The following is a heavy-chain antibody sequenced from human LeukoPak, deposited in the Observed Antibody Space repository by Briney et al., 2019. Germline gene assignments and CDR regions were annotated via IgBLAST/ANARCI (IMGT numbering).Heavy chain of an antibody. V-gene: IGHV3-9*03. D-gene: IGHD6-6*01. CDR3: PKGPYSSWNGDYYYYMDV. Sequence: GRSLRLSCAASGFTFDGYAMHWVRQAPGKGLEWVSGISWNSGSIGYADSVKGRFTISRDNAKNSLYLQMNSLRAEDMALYYCPKGPYSSWNGDYYYYMDVWGKGTTVTVSS. CDR1: GFTFDGYA. J-gene: IGHJ6*03. CDR2: ISWNSGSI.